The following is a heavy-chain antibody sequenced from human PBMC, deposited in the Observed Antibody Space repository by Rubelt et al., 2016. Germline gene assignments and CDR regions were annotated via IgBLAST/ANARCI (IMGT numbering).Heavy chain of an antibody. J-gene: IGHJ2*01. D-gene: IGHD1-26*01. V-gene: IGHV4-59*12. CDR3: ARDGEVGALWY. Sequence: YYSGSTNYNPSLKSRVTISVDTSKNQFSLKLSSVTAADTAVYYCARDGEVGALWYWGRGTLVTVSS. CDR2: YYSGST.